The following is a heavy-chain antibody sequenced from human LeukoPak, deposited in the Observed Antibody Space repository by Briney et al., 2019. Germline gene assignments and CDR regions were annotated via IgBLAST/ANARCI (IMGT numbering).Heavy chain of an antibody. D-gene: IGHD6-19*01. CDR3: ARGLAVAGTFDP. CDR2: IYYSGST. V-gene: IGHV4-59*01. Sequence: SETLSLTCTVSGGSISSYYWSWIRQPPGKGLEWIGYIYYSGSTNYNPSLKSRVTISVDTSKNQFSLKLSSVTAADTAVYYCARGLAVAGTFDPWGRGTLVTVSS. J-gene: IGHJ5*02. CDR1: GGSISSYY.